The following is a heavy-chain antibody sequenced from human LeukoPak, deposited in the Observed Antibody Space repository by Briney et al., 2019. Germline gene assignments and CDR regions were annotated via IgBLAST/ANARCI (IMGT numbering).Heavy chain of an antibody. CDR2: INHSGST. V-gene: IGHV4-39*07. Sequence: SETLSLTCTVSGASISSSTNFWVWIRQPPGKGLEWIGEINHSGSTNYNPSLKSRVTISVDTSKNQFSLKLSSVTAADTAVYYCAAPGIAAAGIPRMVFHYGMDVWGQGTTVTVSS. CDR3: AAPGIAAAGIPRMVFHYGMDV. D-gene: IGHD6-13*01. CDR1: GASISSSTNF. J-gene: IGHJ6*02.